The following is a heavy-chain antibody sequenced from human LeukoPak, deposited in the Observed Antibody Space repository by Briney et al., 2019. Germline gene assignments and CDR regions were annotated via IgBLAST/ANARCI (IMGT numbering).Heavy chain of an antibody. CDR1: GSSISSSSYY. CDR3: ARDRPYCSSTSCYNHEHDY. CDR2: IYYSGNT. D-gene: IGHD2-2*02. J-gene: IGHJ4*02. V-gene: IGHV4-39*07. Sequence: SSETLSLTCTVSGSSISSSSYYRGWIRQPPGKGLEWIGSIYYSGNTYYNPSLKSRVTISVDTSKNQFSLKLSSVTAADTAVYYCARDRPYCSSTSCYNHEHDYWGQGTLVTVSS.